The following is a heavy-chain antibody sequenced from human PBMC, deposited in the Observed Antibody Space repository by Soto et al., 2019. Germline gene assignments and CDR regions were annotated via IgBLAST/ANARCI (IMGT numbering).Heavy chain of an antibody. J-gene: IGHJ4*02. V-gene: IGHV4-31*03. Sequence: SETLSLTCTVSSGSISSGGYYWSWIRQHPGKGLEWIGYIYYSGSTYYNPSLKSRVTISVDTSKNQFSLKLSSVTAADTAVYFCARSYDSSGLYWYYFDYWGQGTLVTVSS. CDR1: SGSISSGGYY. CDR3: ARSYDSSGLYWYYFDY. CDR2: IYYSGST. D-gene: IGHD3-22*01.